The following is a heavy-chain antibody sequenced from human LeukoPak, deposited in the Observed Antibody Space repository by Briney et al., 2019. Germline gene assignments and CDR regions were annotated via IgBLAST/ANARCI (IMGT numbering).Heavy chain of an antibody. V-gene: IGHV3-43*02. J-gene: IGHJ3*01. CDR2: ISGDGGST. CDR3: VQAMF. Sequence: GSLRLSCAASGFTFDDYAMHWVRQAPGKGLEWVSLISGDGGSTYYADSVKGRFTISRDNSKNSLYLQMNSLRTENTALYYCVQAMFWGQGTMVTVSS. CDR1: GFTFDDYA.